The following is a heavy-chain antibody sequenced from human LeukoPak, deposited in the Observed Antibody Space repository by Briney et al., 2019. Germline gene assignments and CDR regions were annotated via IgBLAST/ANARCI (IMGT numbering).Heavy chain of an antibody. J-gene: IGHJ5*02. CDR1: GFSFISYS. CDR2: ISSSSDYI. D-gene: IGHD3-10*01. Sequence: GGSLRLSCAASGFSFISYSMNWVRQAPGKGLEWVSSISSSSDYIYHADSVKGRFTISRDNPKKSLYLQMNSLRAEDTAVYYCATDLIHYYASGAKTWGQGTLVTVSS. V-gene: IGHV3-21*01. CDR3: ATDLIHYYASGAKT.